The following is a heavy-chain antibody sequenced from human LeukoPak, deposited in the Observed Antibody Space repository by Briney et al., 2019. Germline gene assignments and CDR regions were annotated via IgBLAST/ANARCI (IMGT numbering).Heavy chain of an antibody. CDR2: INGRGFSI. CDR1: GFTFSAYS. Sequence: GGSLRLSCATSGFTFSAYSMNWVRHAPGKGLEWVANINGRGFSIHYADSIKGRFTVSRDNTKDLLYLQMTSLRADDTALYYCTRDQPSSGWGFDSWGRGTLVIVSS. J-gene: IGHJ4*02. D-gene: IGHD6-19*01. V-gene: IGHV3-21*06. CDR3: TRDQPSSGWGFDS.